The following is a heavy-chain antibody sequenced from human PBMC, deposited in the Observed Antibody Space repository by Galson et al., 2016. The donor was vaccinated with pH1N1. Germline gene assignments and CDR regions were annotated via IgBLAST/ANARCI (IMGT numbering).Heavy chain of an antibody. Sequence: SLRLSCAASGFTFSNYWMHWDRQVPGKGLEWVANIKEDGSETYYVDSVRGRFTISRDNAKNSLYLQMNSLRDEDTALYYCARAIGSRSAYWGQGTLVTVSS. J-gene: IGHJ4*02. CDR2: IKEDGSET. D-gene: IGHD3-16*02. CDR3: ARAIGSRSAY. CDR1: GFTFSNYW. V-gene: IGHV3-7*01.